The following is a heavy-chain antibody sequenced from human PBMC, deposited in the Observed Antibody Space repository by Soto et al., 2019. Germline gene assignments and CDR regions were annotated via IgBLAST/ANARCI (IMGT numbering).Heavy chain of an antibody. D-gene: IGHD1-26*01. CDR3: ARGQYTGSAFYYGMDV. V-gene: IGHV3-30-3*01. CDR1: GFTFSSYA. J-gene: IGHJ6*02. Sequence: QVQLVESGGGVVQPGRSLRLSCAASGFTFSSYAMHWVRQAPGKGLEWVAVISYDGSNKYYADSVKGRFTISRDNSKNXLYLQMNSLRPEDTAVYYCARGQYTGSAFYYGMDVWGQGTTVTVSS. CDR2: ISYDGSNK.